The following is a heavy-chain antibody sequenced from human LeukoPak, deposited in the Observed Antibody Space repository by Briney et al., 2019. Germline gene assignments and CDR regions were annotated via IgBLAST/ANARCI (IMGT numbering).Heavy chain of an antibody. J-gene: IGHJ4*02. V-gene: IGHV3-30-3*01. CDR2: ISYDGSNK. CDR1: GFTFSSYA. Sequence: GGSLRLSCAASGFTFSSYAMHWVRQAPGKGLEWVAVISYDGSNKYYADSVKGRFTISRDNSKNTLYLQMNSLRAEDTAVYYCAREFDYWGQGTLVTVSS. CDR3: AREFDY.